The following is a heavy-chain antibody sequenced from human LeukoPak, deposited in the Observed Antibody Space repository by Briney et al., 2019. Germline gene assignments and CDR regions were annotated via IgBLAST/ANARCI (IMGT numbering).Heavy chain of an antibody. CDR3: ARVRGYCTNGVCHRYYYYGMDV. J-gene: IGHJ6*02. CDR2: INHSGST. Sequence: SETLSLTCAVYGGSFSGYYWSWIRQPPGKGLEWIGEINHSGSTNYNPSLKSRVTISVDTSKNQFSLKLSSVTAADTAVYYCARVRGYCTNGVCHRYYYYGMDVWGQGTTVTASS. D-gene: IGHD2-8*01. CDR1: GGSFSGYY. V-gene: IGHV4-34*01.